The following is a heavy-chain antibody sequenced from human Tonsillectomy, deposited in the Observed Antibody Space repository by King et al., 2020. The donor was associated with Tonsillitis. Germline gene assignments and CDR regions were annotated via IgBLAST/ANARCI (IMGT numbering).Heavy chain of an antibody. D-gene: IGHD3-3*01. CDR2: IRYDGSNK. V-gene: IGHV3-30*02. CDR1: GFTFSSYG. J-gene: IGHJ6*02. CDR3: AKGVGDFWCGSAKWYYEYGLDV. Sequence: VQLVESGGGVVQPGGSLRLSCAASGFTFSSYGMHWVRQAPGKGLEWVAFIRYDGSNKYYADSVKGRFTISRDNSKNTLYLQMNSLRAEDTAVYYCAKGVGDFWCGSAKWYYEYGLDVGGQGTTVTVSS.